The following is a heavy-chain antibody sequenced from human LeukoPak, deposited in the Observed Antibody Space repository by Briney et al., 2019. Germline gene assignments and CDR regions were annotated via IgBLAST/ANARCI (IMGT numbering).Heavy chain of an antibody. D-gene: IGHD3-10*01. CDR3: ARDQPPAMVRGVIPDKDYYYYGMDV. V-gene: IGHV1-18*04. J-gene: IGHJ6*04. Sequence: ASVKVSCKASGYTFTSYGISWVRQAPGQGLEWMGWISAYNGNTNYAQKLQGRVTMTTDTPTSTAYMELRSLRSDDTAVYYCARDQPPAMVRGVIPDKDYYYYGMDVWGKGTTVTVSS. CDR1: GYTFTSYG. CDR2: ISAYNGNT.